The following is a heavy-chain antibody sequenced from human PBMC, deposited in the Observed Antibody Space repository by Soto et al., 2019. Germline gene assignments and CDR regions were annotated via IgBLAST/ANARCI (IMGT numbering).Heavy chain of an antibody. V-gene: IGHV4-39*02. Sequence: QLQLQESGPGLVKPSETLSLTCTVSGGSISSSSFYWGWVRQPPGKGLEWIGRFSHRGSTYYNPSLTSRVTISVDTSKNHSSLTLNPVTAADTAVYYCVSPYNFYFMDVWGKGTPVTVSS. CDR1: GGSISSSSFY. J-gene: IGHJ6*03. CDR3: VSPYNFYFMDV. CDR2: FSHRGST. D-gene: IGHD3-16*01.